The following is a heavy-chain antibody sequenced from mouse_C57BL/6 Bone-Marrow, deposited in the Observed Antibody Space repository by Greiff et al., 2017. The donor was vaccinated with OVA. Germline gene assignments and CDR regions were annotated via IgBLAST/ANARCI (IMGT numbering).Heavy chain of an antibody. D-gene: IGHD2-1*01. J-gene: IGHJ3*01. Sequence: VQLQQSGPGLVKPSQSLSLTCSVTGYSITSGYYWNWIRQFPGNKLEWMGYISYDGSNNSNPSLTNRIPITLDTSKNQFFLKLNSVTTEDTATYYCARLLSSYWGQGTLVTVSA. CDR3: ARLLSSY. CDR2: ISYDGSN. V-gene: IGHV3-6*01. CDR1: GYSITSGYY.